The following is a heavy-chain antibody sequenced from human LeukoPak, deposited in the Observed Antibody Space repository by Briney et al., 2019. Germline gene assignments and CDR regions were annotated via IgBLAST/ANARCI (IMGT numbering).Heavy chain of an antibody. V-gene: IGHV1-18*01. CDR3: AYLYDSSGYYYFDY. CDR2: ISAYNGNT. J-gene: IGHJ4*02. Sequence: ASVKVSCKASGYTFTSYGISWVRQAPGQGLEWMGWISAYNGNTNYAQKLQGGVTMTTDTSTSTAYMELRSLRSDDTAVYYCAYLYDSSGYYYFDYWGQGTLVTVSS. D-gene: IGHD3-22*01. CDR1: GYTFTSYG.